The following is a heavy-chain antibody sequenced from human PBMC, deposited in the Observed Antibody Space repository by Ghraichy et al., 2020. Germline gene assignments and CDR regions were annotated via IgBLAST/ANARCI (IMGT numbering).Heavy chain of an antibody. J-gene: IGHJ4*02. CDR3: ARGERLGLDY. CDR1: GGSITGYY. V-gene: IGHV4-59*01. D-gene: IGHD3-3*01. Sequence: GSLRLSCTVSGGSITGYYWSWIRQPPGKGLEWIGYIFYSGDTNYNPSLKSRVTISVDTSKNQFSLKMTSMTAADTAMYYCARGERLGLDYWGQGPLVTVSS. CDR2: IFYSGDT.